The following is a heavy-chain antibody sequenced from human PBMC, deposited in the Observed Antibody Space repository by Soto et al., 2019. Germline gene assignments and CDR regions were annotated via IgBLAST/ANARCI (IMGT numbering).Heavy chain of an antibody. Sequence: PGGSMRLSGAAFGFTFSSYSMNWVRQAPGRGLEWVSAISWNSGNIDYADSVKGRFTISRDNAKNSLYLQMNSLRAEDTAFYYCAKEGVNRYFDYGGQGTLVTVSS. CDR2: ISWNSGNI. CDR3: AKEGVNRYFDY. J-gene: IGHJ4*02. CDR1: GFTFSSYS. V-gene: IGHV3-21*04. D-gene: IGHD3-10*01.